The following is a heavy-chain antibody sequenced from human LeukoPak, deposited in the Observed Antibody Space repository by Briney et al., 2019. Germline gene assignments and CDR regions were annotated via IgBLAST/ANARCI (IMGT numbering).Heavy chain of an antibody. D-gene: IGHD5-18*01. CDR3: AKDPRGYSYGYPYYFDY. CDR2: INGGGDKT. Sequence: GGSLRLSCAASGFSFTSYAMSWVRQAPGKGLEWVSGINGGGDKTYYRDSVKGRITISRDNSKNTLYLQMNSLRAEDTAVYYCAKDPRGYSYGYPYYFDYWGQGTLVTVSS. CDR1: GFSFTSYA. J-gene: IGHJ4*02. V-gene: IGHV3-23*01.